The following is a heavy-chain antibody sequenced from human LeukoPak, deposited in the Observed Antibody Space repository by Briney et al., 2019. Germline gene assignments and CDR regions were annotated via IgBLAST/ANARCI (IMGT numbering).Heavy chain of an antibody. CDR1: GFTFSSYE. CDR2: ISSSGRSM. CDR3: ARGYYSDTTGYNPLDH. Sequence: GGSLRLSCAASGFTFSSYEMNWVRQAPGKGLEWISYISSSGRSMSYADSVKGRFTISRDNAKNSMYLQMTSLRAGDAAVYYCARGYYSDTTGYNPLDHWGQGTLVTVSS. V-gene: IGHV3-48*03. J-gene: IGHJ4*02. D-gene: IGHD3-22*01.